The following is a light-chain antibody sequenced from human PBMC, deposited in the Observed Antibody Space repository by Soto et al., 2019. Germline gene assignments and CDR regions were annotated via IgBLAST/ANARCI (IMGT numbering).Light chain of an antibody. J-gene: IGKJ2*01. CDR3: LQHSDYPFT. CDR2: ETY. V-gene: IGKV1-17*01. CDR1: QDIGNR. Sequence: DVQMTQSPSSLSASVGDRVTITCRASQDIGNRLGWYQQKQGKGPKRLINETYRLQGGVPSRFSGAGSGADFTLTISGLQPEDFATYYCLQHSDYPFTFGQGTNL.